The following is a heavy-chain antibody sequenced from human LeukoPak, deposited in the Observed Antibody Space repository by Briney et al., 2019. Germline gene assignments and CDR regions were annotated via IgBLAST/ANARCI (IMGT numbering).Heavy chain of an antibody. V-gene: IGHV1-69*05. CDR1: GGTFSSYA. CDR3: ARLSGFGAFRYYYMDV. CDR2: VIPIFGTA. J-gene: IGHJ6*03. D-gene: IGHD3-3*01. Sequence: SVKVSCKASGGTFSSYAISWVREAPGQGREWMGRVIPIFGTANYAQKFQGRVTITTDESTSTAYMELSSLRSEDTAVYYCARLSGFGAFRYYYMDVWGKGTAVTVSS.